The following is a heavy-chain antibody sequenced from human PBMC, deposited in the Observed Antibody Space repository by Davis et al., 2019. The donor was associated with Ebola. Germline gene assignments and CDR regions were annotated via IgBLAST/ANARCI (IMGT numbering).Heavy chain of an antibody. CDR3: ARGFSTFDY. D-gene: IGHD3-3*01. CDR1: GFTLTKYA. Sequence: ASVKVSCKASGFTLTKYAIHWVRQAPGQRLEWMGWVHGGNGNTKYSQRFQGRVTMTRDTSTSTVYMELSSLRSEDTAVYYCARGFSTFDYWGQGTLVTVSS. V-gene: IGHV1-3*01. CDR2: VHGGNGNT. J-gene: IGHJ4*02.